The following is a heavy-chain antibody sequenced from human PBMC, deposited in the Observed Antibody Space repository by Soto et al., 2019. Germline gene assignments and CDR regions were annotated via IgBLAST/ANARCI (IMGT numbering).Heavy chain of an antibody. CDR1: GLTFSSYA. CDR2: IRGSGGSS. CDR3: AKEFVKSSGWYRPFDY. J-gene: IGHJ4*02. V-gene: IGHV3-23*01. Sequence: PGGSLRLSCAASGLTFSSYAMSWVRQAPGKGLEWVSAIRGSGGSSYYADSVKGRFTISRDNSKNTLYLQMNSLRAEDTAVYYCAKEFVKSSGWYRPFDYWGQGTLVTVSS. D-gene: IGHD6-19*01.